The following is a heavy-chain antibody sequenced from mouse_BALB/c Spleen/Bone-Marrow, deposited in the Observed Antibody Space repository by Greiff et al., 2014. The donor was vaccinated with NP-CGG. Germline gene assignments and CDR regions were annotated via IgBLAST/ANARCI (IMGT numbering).Heavy chain of an antibody. CDR2: ISSGSSTI. CDR3: ARSGSSSGYFDY. CDR1: GFTFSSFG. Sequence: EVKLVESGGGLVQPGGSRKPSCAASGFTFSSFGMHWVRQAPEKGLEWVAYISSGSSTIYYADTVMGRFTISRDNPKNTLFLRMTSLRSEDTAMYYCARSGSSSGYFDYWGQGTTLTVSS. V-gene: IGHV5-17*02. D-gene: IGHD1-1*01. J-gene: IGHJ2*01.